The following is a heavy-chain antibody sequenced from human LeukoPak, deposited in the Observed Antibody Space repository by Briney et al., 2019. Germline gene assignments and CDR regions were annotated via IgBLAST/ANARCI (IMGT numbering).Heavy chain of an antibody. CDR2: IYYSGST. V-gene: IGHV4-30-4*01. CDR1: GGSISSGDYY. Sequence: SQTLSLTCTVSGGSISSGDYYWSWIRQPPGKGLEWIGYIYYSGSTYYNPSLKSRVTISVDTSKNQFSLKLSSVTAADTAVYYCAREKRRSGYDLGNDAFDIWGQGAMVTVSS. J-gene: IGHJ3*02. CDR3: AREKRRSGYDLGNDAFDI. D-gene: IGHD5-12*01.